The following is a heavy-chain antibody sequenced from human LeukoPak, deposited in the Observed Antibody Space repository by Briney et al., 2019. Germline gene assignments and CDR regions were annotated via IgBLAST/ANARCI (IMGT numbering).Heavy chain of an antibody. D-gene: IGHD6-13*01. V-gene: IGHV3-23*01. J-gene: IGHJ4*02. Sequence: GGSLRLSCAASGFTFSSYAMSWVRQAPGKGHEWVSAISGSGGSTYYADSVKGRFTISRDNSKNTLYLQMNSLRAEDTAVYYCAHISSSWPDYWGQGTLVTVSS. CDR2: ISGSGGST. CDR3: AHISSSWPDY. CDR1: GFTFSSYA.